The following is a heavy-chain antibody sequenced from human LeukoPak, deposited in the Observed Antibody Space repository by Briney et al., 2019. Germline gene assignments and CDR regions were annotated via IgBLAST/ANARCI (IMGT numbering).Heavy chain of an antibody. CDR2: ISYDGSNK. D-gene: IGHD2-15*01. J-gene: IGHJ4*02. V-gene: IGHV3-30*18. CDR1: GFTFSSYG. Sequence: GRSLRLSCAASGFTFSSYGMHWVRQAPGKGLEWVAVISYDGSNKYYADSVKGRFTISRDNSKNTLYLQMNSLRAEDTAVYYCAKDLDPIVVVLAATVDYWGQGTLVTVSS. CDR3: AKDLDPIVVVLAATVDY.